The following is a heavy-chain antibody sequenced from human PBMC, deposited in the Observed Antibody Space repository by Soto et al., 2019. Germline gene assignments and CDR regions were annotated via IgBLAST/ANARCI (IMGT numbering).Heavy chain of an antibody. V-gene: IGHV3-23*01. Sequence: GGSLRLSCAASGFTFSSYAMSWVRQAPGKGLEWVSAISGSGGSTYYADSVKGRFTISRDNSKNTQYLQMNSLRAEDTAVYYCAKAILGYCSGGSCYSDYWGQGTLVTVSS. J-gene: IGHJ4*02. CDR3: AKAILGYCSGGSCYSDY. D-gene: IGHD2-15*01. CDR1: GFTFSSYA. CDR2: ISGSGGST.